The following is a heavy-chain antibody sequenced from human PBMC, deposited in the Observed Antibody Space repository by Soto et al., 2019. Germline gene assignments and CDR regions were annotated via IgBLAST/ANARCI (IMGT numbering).Heavy chain of an antibody. CDR1: GFTFSSYA. V-gene: IGHV3-30-3*01. CDR3: ARGTYYYDSSGYDL. D-gene: IGHD3-22*01. J-gene: IGHJ5*02. Sequence: SLRLSCAASGFTFSSYAMHWVRQAPGKGLEWVAVISYDGSNEYYADSVKGRFTISRDNSKNTLYLQMNSLRVEDTAVYYCARGTYYYDSSGYDLWGQGTLVTVSS. CDR2: ISYDGSNE.